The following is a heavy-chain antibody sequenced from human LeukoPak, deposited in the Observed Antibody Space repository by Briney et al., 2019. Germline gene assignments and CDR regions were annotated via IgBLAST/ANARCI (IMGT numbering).Heavy chain of an antibody. CDR2: ISSSGSTI. V-gene: IGHV3-11*01. J-gene: IGHJ3*02. CDR3: ARAAPTYCSGGSCYSDAFDI. D-gene: IGHD2-15*01. Sequence: LSLTCTVSGGSISSGDYYWSWIRQAPGKGLEWVSYISSSGSTIYYADSVKGRFTISRDNAKNSLYLQMNSLRAEDTAVYYCARAAPTYCSGGSCYSDAFDIWGQGTMVTVSS. CDR1: GGSISSGDYY.